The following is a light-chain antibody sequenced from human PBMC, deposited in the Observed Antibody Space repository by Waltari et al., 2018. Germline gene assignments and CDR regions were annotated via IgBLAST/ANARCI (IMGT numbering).Light chain of an antibody. Sequence: SALTQPASVSGPPGQSITISRSGTTSETGESDLVTWYHQHPDRAPKLVIYEVVKRPSEISNCSSASKSGNTASLTISGLQTEDEADYYCCSYAGSSTLVFGGGTKLTVL. CDR3: CSYAGSSTLV. J-gene: IGLJ2*01. V-gene: IGLV2-23*02. CDR1: TSETGESDL. CDR2: EVV.